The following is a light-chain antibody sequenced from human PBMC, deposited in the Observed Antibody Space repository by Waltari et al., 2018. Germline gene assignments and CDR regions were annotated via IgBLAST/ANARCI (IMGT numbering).Light chain of an antibody. Sequence: QSALTQAASVSGSPGQSITISCTGASSDVGGYKSVPWYQQHPGKAPKVMISDVTNRPSGGSNRCSGSKSGNTASLTISGLQAEDEADYYCSSYTNSGTYVFGTGTKVTVL. J-gene: IGLJ1*01. CDR1: SSDVGGYKS. CDR3: SSYTNSGTYV. CDR2: DVT. V-gene: IGLV2-14*03.